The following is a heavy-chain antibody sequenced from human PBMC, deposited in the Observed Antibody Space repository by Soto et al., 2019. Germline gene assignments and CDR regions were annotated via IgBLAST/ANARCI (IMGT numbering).Heavy chain of an antibody. Sequence: QVQLVQSGAEVEKPGASVKISCKASGYSFTSQYVHWVRQAPGQGLEWMGIINPNGGSTTYPQKSQGRVNLTRETPPGTVQLAQGTPTSEAKAFFYCGRRAGLRPGGGGTEPLDIWGQGTMVTVAS. J-gene: IGHJ3*02. CDR3: GRRAGLRPGGGGTEPLDI. CDR1: GYSFTSQY. D-gene: IGHD3-16*01. V-gene: IGHV1-46*03. CDR2: INPNGGST.